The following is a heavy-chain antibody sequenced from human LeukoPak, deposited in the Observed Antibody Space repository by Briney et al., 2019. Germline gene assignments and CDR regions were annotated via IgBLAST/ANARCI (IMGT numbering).Heavy chain of an antibody. Sequence: ASVKVSCKASGGTFSSYTISWVRQAPGQGLEWMGRIIPILGIANYAQKFQGRVTITADKSTSTAYMELSSLRSEDTAVYYCARDSRRAVAGGTARFDYWGQGTLVTVSS. CDR1: GGTFSSYT. CDR2: IIPILGIA. J-gene: IGHJ4*02. CDR3: ARDSRRAVAGGTARFDY. V-gene: IGHV1-69*04. D-gene: IGHD6-19*01.